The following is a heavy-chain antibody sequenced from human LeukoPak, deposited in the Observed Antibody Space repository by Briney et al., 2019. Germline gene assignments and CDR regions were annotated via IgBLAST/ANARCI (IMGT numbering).Heavy chain of an antibody. CDR1: GFTFSSYW. J-gene: IGHJ4*02. D-gene: IGHD6-19*01. Sequence: GGSLRLSCAASGFTFSSYWMSWVRQAPGKGLEWVANIKQDGSEKYYVDSVKGRFTISRDTAKNSLYLQMNSLRAEDTAVYYCAAGGYSSGWYGDYWGQGTLVTVSS. CDR2: IKQDGSEK. CDR3: AAGGYSSGWYGDY. V-gene: IGHV3-7*01.